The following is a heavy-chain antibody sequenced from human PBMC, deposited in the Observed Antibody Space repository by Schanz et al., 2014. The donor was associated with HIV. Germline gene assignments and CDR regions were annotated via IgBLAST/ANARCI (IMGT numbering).Heavy chain of an antibody. J-gene: IGHJ4*02. D-gene: IGHD2-15*01. CDR2: ISYDGSNK. Sequence: QVQLVESGGGVVQPGRSLRLSCAASGFTFSRYGMHWVRQAPGKGLEWVAVISYDGSNKYYADSVKGRFTMSRDNSKNTLSLQMDSLRVDDTAIYYCAKRSGRSFGYFDSWGQELLVTVSS. V-gene: IGHV3-30*18. CDR3: AKRSGRSFGYFDS. CDR1: GFTFSRYG.